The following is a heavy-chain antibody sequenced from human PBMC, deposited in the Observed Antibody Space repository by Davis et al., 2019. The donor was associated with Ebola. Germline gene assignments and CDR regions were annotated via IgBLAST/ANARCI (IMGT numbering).Heavy chain of an antibody. CDR2: ISYDGSNK. Sequence: PGGSLRLSCAASGFTFSSYGMHWVRQAPGKGLEWVAVISYDGSNKYYVDSVKGRFTISRDNSKSTLYLQMNSLRVEDTALYYCAGDGLPAALNYWGQGTLVTVSS. V-gene: IGHV3-30*03. CDR3: AGDGLPAALNY. D-gene: IGHD2-2*01. CDR1: GFTFSSYG. J-gene: IGHJ4*02.